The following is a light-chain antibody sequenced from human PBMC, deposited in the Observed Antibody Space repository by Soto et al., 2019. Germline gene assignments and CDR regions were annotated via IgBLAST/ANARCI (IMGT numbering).Light chain of an antibody. J-gene: IGKJ2*01. CDR3: QQYGGSPVT. Sequence: EIVLTQSPGTLSLSPGERATLSRRASQSVSGSKLAWYQQKPGQAPRLLIYDASARATGIPDRISGSESGTDFTLTISRLEPEDFAVYYCQQYGGSPVTFGRGTKLEI. CDR1: QSVSGSK. CDR2: DAS. V-gene: IGKV3-20*01.